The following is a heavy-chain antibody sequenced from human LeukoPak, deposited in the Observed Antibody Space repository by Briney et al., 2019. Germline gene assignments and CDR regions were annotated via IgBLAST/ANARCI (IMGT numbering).Heavy chain of an antibody. V-gene: IGHV3-11*01. CDR3: SVVGKTIHY. CDR2: ITSAGTSV. J-gene: IGHJ4*02. CDR1: GFNFSDYY. Sequence: PGGSLRLSCVASGFNFSDYYMAWIRQAPGKGLEWVSFITSAGTSVYYAGSVKGRFTVSRDSAKNSLFLQMNSLRAEDTAIYYCSVVGKTIHYWGQGTLVTVSS. D-gene: IGHD6-19*01.